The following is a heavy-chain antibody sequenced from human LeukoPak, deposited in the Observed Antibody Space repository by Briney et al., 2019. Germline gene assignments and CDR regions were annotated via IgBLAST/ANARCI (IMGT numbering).Heavy chain of an antibody. CDR1: GFTFSSFG. CDR2: ISSSSSTI. J-gene: IGHJ3*02. V-gene: IGHV3-48*01. D-gene: IGHD6-13*01. CDR3: AKDLSSSWYGGAFDI. Sequence: GSLRLSCAASGFTFSSFGMNWVRQAPGKGLEWASYISSSSSTIYYADSVKGRFTISRDNSKDTMYLQMNSLRAEDTAIYYCAKDLSSSWYGGAFDIWGQGTMVTVSS.